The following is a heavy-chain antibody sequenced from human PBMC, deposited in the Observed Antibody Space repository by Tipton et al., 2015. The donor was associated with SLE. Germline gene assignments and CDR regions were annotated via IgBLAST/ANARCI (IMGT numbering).Heavy chain of an antibody. D-gene: IGHD2-15*01. CDR1: GGSFSGYY. J-gene: IGHJ3*02. Sequence: TLSLTCAVYGGSFSGYYWSWIRQPPGKGLEWIGEIYHSGSTNYNPSLKSRVTISVDKSKNQFSLKLSSVTAADTAVYYCARDLLAVVHAFDIWGQGTMVTVSS. CDR2: IYHSGST. CDR3: ARDLLAVVHAFDI. V-gene: IGHV4-34*01.